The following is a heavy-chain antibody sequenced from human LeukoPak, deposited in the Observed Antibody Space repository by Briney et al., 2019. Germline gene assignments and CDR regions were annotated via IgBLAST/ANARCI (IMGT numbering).Heavy chain of an antibody. J-gene: IGHJ4*02. D-gene: IGHD3-10*01. V-gene: IGHV3-53*01. CDR1: GFTVSNSY. CDR3: ARDFSGALWFGEP. CDR2: IYSGGTT. Sequence: GGSLRLSCAASGFTVSNSYVSWVRQAPGKGLEWVSGIYSGGTTYYRDSVKGRFTISRDNSKNTLYLQMNSLRAEDTAVYYCARDFSGALWFGEPRGQGTLVTVFS.